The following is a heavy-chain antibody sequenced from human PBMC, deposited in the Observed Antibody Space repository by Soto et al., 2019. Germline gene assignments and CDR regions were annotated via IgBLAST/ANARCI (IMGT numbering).Heavy chain of an antibody. D-gene: IGHD3-10*01. V-gene: IGHV3-30*18. CDR3: AKGASGSYSAPFDY. CDR2: ISYVGSNK. Sequence: QVQLVESGGGVVQPGRSLRLSCAASGFTFSSYGMHWVRQAPGRGLEGVAVISYVGSNKYYAASWKARFTISRDNSKNTLYLQMNSLRAEDTDVYYCAKGASGSYSAPFDYWGQGTLVTVSS. J-gene: IGHJ4*02. CDR1: GFTFSSYG.